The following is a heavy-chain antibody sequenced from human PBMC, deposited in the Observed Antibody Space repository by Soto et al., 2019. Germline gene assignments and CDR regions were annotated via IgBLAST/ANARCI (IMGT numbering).Heavy chain of an antibody. D-gene: IGHD1-26*01. Sequence: GASVKVSCKASGYTFTSYGSSWVRQAPGQGLEWMGRISAYNGNTNCAQKLQGRVTMTTDTSTSTAYMELRSLRSDDTAVYYCARVVGALGHWFDPWGQGTLVTVSS. J-gene: IGHJ5*02. V-gene: IGHV1-18*01. CDR1: GYTFTSYG. CDR2: ISAYNGNT. CDR3: ARVVGALGHWFDP.